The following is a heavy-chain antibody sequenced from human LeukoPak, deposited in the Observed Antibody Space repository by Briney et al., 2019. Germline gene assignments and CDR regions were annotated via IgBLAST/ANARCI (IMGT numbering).Heavy chain of an antibody. CDR3: ARVVGWYFDY. V-gene: IGHV3-64D*06. CDR2: ISSNGGST. J-gene: IGHJ4*02. D-gene: IGHD6-19*01. CDR1: GFTFSSYA. Sequence: PGGSLRLSCSASGFTFSSYAMHWVRQAPGKGLEYVSAISSNGGSTYYADSVKGRFTISRDNSKNTLYLQMSSLRAEDTAVYYCARVVGWYFDYWGQGTLVTVSS.